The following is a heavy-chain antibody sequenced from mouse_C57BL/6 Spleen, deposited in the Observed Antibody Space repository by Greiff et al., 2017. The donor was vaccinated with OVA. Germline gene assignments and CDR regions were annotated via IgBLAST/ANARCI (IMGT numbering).Heavy chain of an antibody. CDR1: GYAFSSSW. V-gene: IGHV1-82*01. J-gene: IGHJ2*01. D-gene: IGHD1-1*01. CDR3: ARHGRDFDY. CDR2: IYPGDGDT. Sequence: QVQLKESGPELVKPGASVKISCKASGYAFSSSWMNWVKQRPGKGLEWIGRIYPGDGDTNYNGKFKGKATLTADKSSSTAYMQLSSLTSEDSAVYFCARHGRDFDYWGQGTTLTVSS.